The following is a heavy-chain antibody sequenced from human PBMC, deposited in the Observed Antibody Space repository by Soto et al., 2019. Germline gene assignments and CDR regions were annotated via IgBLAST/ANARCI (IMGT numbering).Heavy chain of an antibody. Sequence: QVQLVESGGGVVQPGRSLRLSCAASGFTFSSYAMHWVRQAPGKGLEWVAVIPYDGSNKYYADSVKGRFTVSGDNSKNTLYLHMNSLRAEDTAVYYCARVIRNVAAARYYFDYWGQGTLVTVSS. CDR2: IPYDGSNK. V-gene: IGHV3-30-3*01. CDR3: ARVIRNVAAARYYFDY. J-gene: IGHJ4*02. CDR1: GFTFSSYA. D-gene: IGHD6-13*01.